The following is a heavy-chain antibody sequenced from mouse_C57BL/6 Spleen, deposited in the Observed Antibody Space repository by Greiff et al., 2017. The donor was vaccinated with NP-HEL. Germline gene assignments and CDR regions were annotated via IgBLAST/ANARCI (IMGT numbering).Heavy chain of an antibody. D-gene: IGHD2-4*01. J-gene: IGHJ4*01. CDR2: ISSGGSYT. CDR1: GFTFSSYG. CDR3: ARQIFYDYDGYYAMDY. V-gene: IGHV5-6*01. Sequence: EVQGVESGGDLVKPGGSLKLSCAASGFTFSSYGMSWVRQTPDKRLEWVATISSGGSYTYYPDSVKGRFTISRDNAKNTLYLQMSSLKSEDTAMYYCARQIFYDYDGYYAMDYWGQGTSVTVSS.